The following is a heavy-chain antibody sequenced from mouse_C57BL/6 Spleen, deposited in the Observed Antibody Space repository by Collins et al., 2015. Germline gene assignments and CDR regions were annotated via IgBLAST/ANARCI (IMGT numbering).Heavy chain of an antibody. J-gene: IGHJ4*01. CDR1: GYTFTSYP. CDR2: FHPYNDDT. Sequence: QVQLANRSGAELVRPGASVKMSCKASGYTFTSYPIEWMKKNHGESLEWIGDFHPYNDDTNYNEKFKVKATLTVERSSSTVYLELSRLTSDDSAVYYCARGSNYDYAMDYWGQGTSVTVSS. V-gene: IGHV1-47*01. CDR3: ARGSNYDYAMDY. D-gene: IGHD2-5*01.